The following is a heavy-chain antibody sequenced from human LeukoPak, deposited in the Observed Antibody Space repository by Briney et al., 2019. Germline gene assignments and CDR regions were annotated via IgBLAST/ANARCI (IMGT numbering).Heavy chain of an antibody. V-gene: IGHV3-7*03. J-gene: IGHJ6*02. Sequence: GGSLRLSCAASGFPFSNYWMTWVRQAPGKGLEWVANINQGGSGKYYVDSVKGRFTISRDNAKNSLYLQINSLRVEDTAAYFCARDRVTNSYDYYGLDVWGQGTTVSVSS. CDR3: ARDRVTNSYDYYGLDV. D-gene: IGHD3-10*01. CDR2: INQGGSGK. CDR1: GFPFSNYW.